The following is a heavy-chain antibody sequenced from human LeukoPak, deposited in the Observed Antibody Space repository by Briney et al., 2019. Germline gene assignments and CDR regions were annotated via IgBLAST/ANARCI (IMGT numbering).Heavy chain of an antibody. Sequence: GGSLRLSCAASGFAFSDYYMSWIRQAPGKGLEWVSYISSSSSYTNYADSVKGRFTISRDNAKNSLYLQMNSLRAEDTAVYYCAGGDYYYYYGMDVWGKGTTVTVSS. CDR2: ISSSSSYT. CDR1: GFAFSDYY. J-gene: IGHJ6*04. CDR3: AGGDYYYYYGMDV. D-gene: IGHD3-10*01. V-gene: IGHV3-11*06.